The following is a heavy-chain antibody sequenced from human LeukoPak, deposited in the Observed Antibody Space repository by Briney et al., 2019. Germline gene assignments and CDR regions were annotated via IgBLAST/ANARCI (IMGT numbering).Heavy chain of an antibody. CDR1: GGTFSSYA. CDR2: IIPILGIA. J-gene: IGHJ4*02. D-gene: IGHD1-26*01. V-gene: IGHV1-69*04. CDR3: ARALSGSYFPSSDY. Sequence: SVKVSCKASGGTFSSYAISWVRQAPGQGLEWMGRIIPILGIANYAQKFQGRVTITADKSTSTAYMELSSLRSEDTVVYYCARALSGSYFPSSDYWGQGTLVTVSS.